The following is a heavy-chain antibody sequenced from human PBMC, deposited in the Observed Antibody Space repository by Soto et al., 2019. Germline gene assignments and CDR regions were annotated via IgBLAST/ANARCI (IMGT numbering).Heavy chain of an antibody. V-gene: IGHV4-59*01. CDR2: IYYSGST. J-gene: IGHJ6*03. Sequence: SETLSLTCTVSGGSISSYYWSWIRQPPGKGLEWIGYIYYSGSTNYNPSLKSRVTISVDTSKNQFSLKLSSVTAADTAVYYCARERLNSSSWTHYYYYMDVWGKGTTVTVSS. D-gene: IGHD6-13*01. CDR3: ARERLNSSSWTHYYYYMDV. CDR1: GGSISSYY.